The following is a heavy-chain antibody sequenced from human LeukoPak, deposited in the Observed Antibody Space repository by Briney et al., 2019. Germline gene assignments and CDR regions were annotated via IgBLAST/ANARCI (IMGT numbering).Heavy chain of an antibody. V-gene: IGHV4-39*01. CDR2: IYYSGGT. J-gene: IGHJ4*02. CDR3: ARWGYYDSSGYY. Sequence: SETLSLTCTVSGGSISSSSYYWGWIRQPPGKGLEWIGSIYYSGGTYYNPSLKSRVTISVDTSKNQFSLKLSSVTAADTAVYYCARWGYYDSSGYYWGQGTLVTVSS. CDR1: GGSISSSSYY. D-gene: IGHD3-22*01.